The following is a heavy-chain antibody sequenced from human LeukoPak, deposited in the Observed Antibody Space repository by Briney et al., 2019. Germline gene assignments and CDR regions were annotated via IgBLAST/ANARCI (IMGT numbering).Heavy chain of an antibody. Sequence: HPGGSLRLSCAASTFTFTNYWLSWVRQAPGKGLEWVANIREDGGEKQYADSVRGRFTMSRDSAKRSVYLQMNSLRAEDTAVYYCARDRPGGYFDDWGQGALVTVSS. CDR1: TFTFTNYW. J-gene: IGHJ4*02. V-gene: IGHV3-7*04. CDR2: IREDGGEK. D-gene: IGHD3-16*01. CDR3: ARDRPGGYFDD.